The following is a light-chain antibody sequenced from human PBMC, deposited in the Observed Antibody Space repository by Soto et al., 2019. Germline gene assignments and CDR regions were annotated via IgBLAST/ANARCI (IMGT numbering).Light chain of an antibody. CDR1: SSDVGGYNY. CDR3: SSYTSSSTLV. V-gene: IGLV2-14*01. Sequence: QSALTQPASVSGSPGQSITISCTGTSSDVGGYNYVSWYQQHPGKAPKLMIYDVSNRPSGVSNRFSGSKSGNTASLTISGLQADVEADYYCSSYTSSSTLVFGTGTMVTVL. J-gene: IGLJ1*01. CDR2: DVS.